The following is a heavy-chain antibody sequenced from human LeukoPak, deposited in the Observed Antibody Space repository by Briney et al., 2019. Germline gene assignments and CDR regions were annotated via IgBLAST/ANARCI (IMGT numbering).Heavy chain of an antibody. CDR3: ARTLRRYYFDY. Sequence: KPSETLSLTCAVYGGSFTGYYWSWIRQPPGKGLEWIGYIYYSGSTNYNPSLKSRVTISVDTSKNQFSLKLSSVTAADTAVYYCARTLRRYYFDYWGQGTLVTVSS. J-gene: IGHJ4*02. CDR2: IYYSGST. V-gene: IGHV4-59*01. CDR1: GGSFTGYY.